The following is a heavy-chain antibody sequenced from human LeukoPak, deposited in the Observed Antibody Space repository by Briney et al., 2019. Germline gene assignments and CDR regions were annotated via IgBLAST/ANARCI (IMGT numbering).Heavy chain of an antibody. Sequence: PSETLSLTCAVYGGSFSGYYWSWIRQPPGKGLEWIGEINQSGSTNYNPSLKSRVTISVDTSKNQFSLKLSSVTAADTAVYYCARGYGVTAMDRDWLDPWGEGSLVTVSS. V-gene: IGHV4-34*01. CDR3: ARGYGVTAMDRDWLDP. CDR2: INQSGST. D-gene: IGHD5-18*01. J-gene: IGHJ5*02. CDR1: GGSFSGYY.